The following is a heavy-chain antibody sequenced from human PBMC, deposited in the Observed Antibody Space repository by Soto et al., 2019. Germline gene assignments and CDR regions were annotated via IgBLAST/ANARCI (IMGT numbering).Heavy chain of an antibody. CDR3: ARASTPSSSGGWFDP. V-gene: IGHV4-30-2*01. D-gene: IGHD3-22*01. Sequence: TSETLSLTCAVSGGSISSGGYSWSWIRQPPGKGLEWIGYIYHSGSTYYNPSLKSRVTISVDRSKNQFSLKLSSVTAAGTAVYYCARASTPSSSGGWFDPWGQGTLVTVSS. J-gene: IGHJ5*02. CDR1: GGSISSGGYS. CDR2: IYHSGST.